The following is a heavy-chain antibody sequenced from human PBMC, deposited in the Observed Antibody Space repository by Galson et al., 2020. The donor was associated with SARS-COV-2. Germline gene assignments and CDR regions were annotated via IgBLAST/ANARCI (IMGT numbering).Heavy chain of an antibody. J-gene: IGHJ3*02. V-gene: IGHV3-21*01. CDR3: ARDSPPFSYCGGDCYDAFDI. Sequence: GGSLRLSCAASGFTFSSYSMNWVRQAPGKGLEWVSSISSSSSYIYYADSVKGRFTISRDNAKNSLYLQMNSLRAEDTAVYYCARDSPPFSYCGGDCYDAFDIWGQGTMVTVSS. CDR2: ISSSSSYI. CDR1: GFTFSSYS. D-gene: IGHD2-21*02.